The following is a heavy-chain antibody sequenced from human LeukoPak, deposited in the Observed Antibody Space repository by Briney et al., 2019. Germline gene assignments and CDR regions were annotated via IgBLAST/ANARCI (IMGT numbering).Heavy chain of an antibody. CDR1: GFTFTTYW. CDR2: ISGSGGST. D-gene: IGHD3-16*01. V-gene: IGHV3-23*01. CDR3: AKDTPDGVSPTPDDYYFDY. Sequence: GGSLRLSCGASGFTFTTYWMSWVRQAPGKGLEWVSAISGSGGSTYYADSVKGRFTISRDNSKNTLYLQMNSLRVEDTAIYYCAKDTPDGVSPTPDDYYFDYWGQGTLVTVSS. J-gene: IGHJ4*02.